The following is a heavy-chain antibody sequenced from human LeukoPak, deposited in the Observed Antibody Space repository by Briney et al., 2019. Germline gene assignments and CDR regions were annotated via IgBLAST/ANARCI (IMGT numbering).Heavy chain of an antibody. CDR2: ISDGGGST. Sequence: PGGSLRLSCAASGFTFSSYGMSWVRQAPGKGLEWVSAISDGGGSTYYADSVKGRFTISRDNAKNSLYLQMNSLRAEDTAVYYCARAGSGWAYYFDYWGQGTLVTVSS. J-gene: IGHJ4*02. CDR3: ARAGSGWAYYFDY. CDR1: GFTFSSYG. V-gene: IGHV3-23*01. D-gene: IGHD6-19*01.